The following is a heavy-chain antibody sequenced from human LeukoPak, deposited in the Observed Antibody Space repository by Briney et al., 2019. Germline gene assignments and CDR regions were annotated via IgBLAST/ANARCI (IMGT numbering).Heavy chain of an antibody. CDR2: TYYRSQWYY. CDR3: VRGSYNFDY. D-gene: IGHD5-24*01. J-gene: IGHJ4*02. Sequence: QTLSLTCALSGESVSSTGASWNWIRQSPSRGLEWPGRTYYRSQWYYEYALSVKSRIIVDPDTSTNPFSLQLHSLTPEDTAVYYCVRGSYNFDYWGQGALVTVSS. V-gene: IGHV6-1*01. CDR1: GESVSSTGAS.